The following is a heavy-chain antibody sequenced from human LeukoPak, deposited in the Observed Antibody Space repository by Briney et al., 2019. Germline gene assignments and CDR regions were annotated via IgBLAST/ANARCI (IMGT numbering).Heavy chain of an antibody. Sequence: GGSLRLSCAASGFTFSNYNMNWVRQAPGKGLEWVSSISPSSSYIYYADSVRGRFTISRDNAKNSLYLQMNSLRAEDTAVYYCATTRRDFWSGFDAFDIWGQGTMVTVSS. D-gene: IGHD3-3*01. V-gene: IGHV3-21*01. CDR1: GFTFSNYN. J-gene: IGHJ3*02. CDR2: ISPSSSYI. CDR3: ATTRRDFWSGFDAFDI.